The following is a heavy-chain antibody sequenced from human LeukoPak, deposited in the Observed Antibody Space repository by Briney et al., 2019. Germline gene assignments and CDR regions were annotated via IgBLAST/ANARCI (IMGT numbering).Heavy chain of an antibody. D-gene: IGHD2/OR15-2a*01. CDR1: GFTFSSYA. J-gene: IGHJ4*02. Sequence: QPGGSLRLSCAASGFTFSSYAMSWVRQAPGKGLEWVSTISSSGDSIYYADSVKGRFTISRDNSKNTLFLQMNSLRAGDTAVYYCAKAQIGAAYWDQGTLVTVSS. V-gene: IGHV3-23*01. CDR3: AKAQIGAAY. CDR2: ISSSGDSI.